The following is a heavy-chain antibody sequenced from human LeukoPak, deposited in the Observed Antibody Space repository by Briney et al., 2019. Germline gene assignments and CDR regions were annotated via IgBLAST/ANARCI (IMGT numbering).Heavy chain of an antibody. CDR1: GGSISSGGYS. V-gene: IGHV4-30-2*01. CDR3: ARVRRSSGYFDY. D-gene: IGHD3-22*01. Sequence: PSETLSLTCAVSGGSISSGGYSWSWIRQPPGKGLEWIGYIYHSGSTYYNPSLKSRVTISVDRSKNQFSPKLSSVTAADTAVYYCARVRRSSGYFDYWGQGTLVTVSS. J-gene: IGHJ4*02. CDR2: IYHSGST.